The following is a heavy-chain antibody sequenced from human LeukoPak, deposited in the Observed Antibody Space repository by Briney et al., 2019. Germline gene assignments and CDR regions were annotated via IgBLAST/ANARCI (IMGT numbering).Heavy chain of an antibody. CDR1: GFTFSNYG. CDR2: IWYEGSNK. D-gene: IGHD4-23*01. J-gene: IGHJ4*02. Sequence: GGSLRLSCAASGFTFSNYGMHWVRQAPGKGLEWVEVIWYEGSNKYYADSVKGRFTIYRDNSKNTLYLQMNSLRAEDTAVYYCARDLGYGGSLDYWGQGTLVTVSS. CDR3: ARDLGYGGSLDY. V-gene: IGHV3-33*01.